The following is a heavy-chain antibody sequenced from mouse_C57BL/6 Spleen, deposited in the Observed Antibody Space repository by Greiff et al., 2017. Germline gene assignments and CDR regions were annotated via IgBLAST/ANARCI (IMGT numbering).Heavy chain of an antibody. J-gene: IGHJ2*01. D-gene: IGHD2-4*01. CDR3: AREGLRRGYFDY. Sequence: VHVKQSGPELVKPGASVKISCKASGYSFTDYNMNWVKQSNGKSLEWIGVINPNYGTTSYNQKFKGKATLTVDQSSSTAYMQLNSLTSEDSAVYYCAREGLRRGYFDYWGQGTTLTVSS. CDR2: INPNYGTT. V-gene: IGHV1-39*01. CDR1: GYSFTDYN.